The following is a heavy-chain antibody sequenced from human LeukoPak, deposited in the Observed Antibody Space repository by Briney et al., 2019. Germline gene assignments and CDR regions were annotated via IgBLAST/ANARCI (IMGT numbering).Heavy chain of an antibody. D-gene: IGHD3-3*01. CDR3: ARDLLPYYYYYMDV. V-gene: IGHV3-30-3*01. CDR1: GFNFSASY. Sequence: PGGSLRLSCEASGFNFSASYMAWIRQAPGKGLEWVAVISYDGSNKYYADSVKGRFTISRDNSKNTLYLQMNSLRAEDTAVYYCARDLLPYYYYYMDVWGKGTTVTVSS. CDR2: ISYDGSNK. J-gene: IGHJ6*03.